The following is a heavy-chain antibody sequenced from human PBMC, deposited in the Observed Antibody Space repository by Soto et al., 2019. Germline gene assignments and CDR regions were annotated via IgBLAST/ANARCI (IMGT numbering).Heavy chain of an antibody. CDR1: GGTFSSYA. CDR2: IIPIFGTA. CDR3: ARIATPPYCDFWSGYYTNPYYYYGMDV. J-gene: IGHJ6*02. V-gene: IGHV1-69*01. Sequence: QVQLVQSGAEVKKPGSSVKVSCKASGGTFSSYAISWVRQAPGQGLEWMGGIIPIFGTANYAQKFQGRVTITADESTSTAYMELSSLRSEDTAVYYCARIATPPYCDFWSGYYTNPYYYYGMDVWGQGTTVTVSS. D-gene: IGHD3-3*01.